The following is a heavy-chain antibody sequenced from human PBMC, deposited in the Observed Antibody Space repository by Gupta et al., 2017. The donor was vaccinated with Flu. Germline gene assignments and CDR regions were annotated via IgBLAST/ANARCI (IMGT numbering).Heavy chain of an antibody. V-gene: IGHV4-39*02. CDR1: GGSISSSSYY. D-gene: IGHD1-26*01. CDR3: AIEGMWVGDYYYGMDV. J-gene: IGHJ6*02. Sequence: QLQLQESGPGLVKPSETLSFTCTVSGGSISSSSYYWGWIRQPPGKGLEWIGSIYYSGSTYYNPSLKSRVTISVDTSKNQFSLKLSSVTAADTAVYYCAIEGMWVGDYYYGMDVWGQGTTVTVSS. CDR2: IYYSGST.